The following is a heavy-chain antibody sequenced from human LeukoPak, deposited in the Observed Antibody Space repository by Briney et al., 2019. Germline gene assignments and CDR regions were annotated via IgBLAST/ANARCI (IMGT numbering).Heavy chain of an antibody. CDR2: IYYSGST. J-gene: IGHJ4*02. CDR1: GGSISSSSYY. CDR3: ARDYGVITPTLDY. Sequence: PSETLSLTCTVSGGSISSSSYYWGWIRQPPGKGLEWIGSIYYSGSTYYNPSLKSRVTISVDTSKNQFSLKLSSVTAADTAVYYCARDYGVITPTLDYWGQGTLVTVSS. D-gene: IGHD3-22*01. V-gene: IGHV4-39*07.